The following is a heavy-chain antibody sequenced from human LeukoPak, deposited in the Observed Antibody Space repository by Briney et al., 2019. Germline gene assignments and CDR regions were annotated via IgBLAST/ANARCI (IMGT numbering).Heavy chain of an antibody. D-gene: IGHD4-11*01. Sequence: ASVKVSCKASGYTFTGYYMHWVRQAPGQGLEWMGWINPNSGGTNYAQKFQGRVTMTRDTSISTAYMELSRLRSDDTAVYYCARSYDCSNYVWFDPWGQGTLVTVSS. CDR1: GYTFTGYY. J-gene: IGHJ5*02. V-gene: IGHV1-2*02. CDR3: ARSYDCSNYVWFDP. CDR2: INPNSGGT.